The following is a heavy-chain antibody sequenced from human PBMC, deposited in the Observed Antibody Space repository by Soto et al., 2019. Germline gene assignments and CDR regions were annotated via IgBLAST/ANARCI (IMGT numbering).Heavy chain of an antibody. Sequence: LSLTCTVSGGSISSGDYYWSWIRQPPGKGLEWIGYIYYSGSTYYNPSLKSRVTISVDTSKNQFSLKLSSVTAADTAVYYCARADGSGRPNWLDPWGQATLVTVSS. CDR3: ARADGSGRPNWLDP. CDR1: GGSISSGDYY. D-gene: IGHD3-10*01. CDR2: IYYSGST. V-gene: IGHV4-30-4*01. J-gene: IGHJ5*02.